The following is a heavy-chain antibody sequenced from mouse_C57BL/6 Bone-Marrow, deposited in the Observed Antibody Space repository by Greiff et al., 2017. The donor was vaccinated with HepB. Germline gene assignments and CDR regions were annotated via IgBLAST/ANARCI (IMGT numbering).Heavy chain of an antibody. CDR1: GYTFTSYG. CDR3: ARGVTTVVARYAMDY. CDR2: IYPRSGNT. V-gene: IGHV1-81*01. Sequence: QVQLKESGAELARPGASVKLSCKASGYTFTSYGISWVKQRTGQGLEWIGEIYPRSGNTYYNEKSKGKATLTADKSSSTAYMELRSLTSEDSAVYFCARGVTTVVARYAMDYWGQGTSVTVSS. D-gene: IGHD1-1*01. J-gene: IGHJ4*01.